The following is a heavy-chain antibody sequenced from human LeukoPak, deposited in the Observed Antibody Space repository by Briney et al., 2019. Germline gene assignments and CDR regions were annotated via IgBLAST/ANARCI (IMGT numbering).Heavy chain of an antibody. J-gene: IGHJ5*02. CDR1: GGSFSGYY. V-gene: IGHV4-34*01. D-gene: IGHD2-21*01. CDR3: DRDSTDNWFDP. CDR2: INHSGST. Sequence: SETLSLTCAVYGGSFSGYYWSWIRQPPGKGLEWIGEINHSGSTNYNPSLKSRVTISVDTSKNQFSLKLSSVTAADTAVYYCDRDSTDNWFDPWGQGTWSPSPQ.